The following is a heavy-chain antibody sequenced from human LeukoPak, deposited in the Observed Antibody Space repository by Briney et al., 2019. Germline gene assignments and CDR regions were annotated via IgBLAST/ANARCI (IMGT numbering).Heavy chain of an antibody. Sequence: GGSLRLSCAASGYTFDDYAMHWVRQAPGKGLEWVSGISWNSGSIGYADSVKGRFTISRDNAKNSLYLQMNSLRAEDTAVYYCARDRRGVVDYWGQGTLVTVSS. V-gene: IGHV3-9*01. CDR2: ISWNSGSI. CDR1: GYTFDDYA. D-gene: IGHD3-10*01. J-gene: IGHJ4*02. CDR3: ARDRRGVVDY.